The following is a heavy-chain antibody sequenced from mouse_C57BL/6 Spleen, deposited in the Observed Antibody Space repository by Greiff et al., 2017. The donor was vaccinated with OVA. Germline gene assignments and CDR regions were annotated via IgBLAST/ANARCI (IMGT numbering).Heavy chain of an antibody. CDR2: IWGDGST. CDR3: AKGANYYGRGAY. Sequence: VQLVESGPGLVAPSQCLSITCTVSGFSLTSYGVSWVRQPPGKGLEWLGVIWGDGSTTYHSALISSLSISKDNYKSQVFLKLNSLQTDDTATYYWAKGANYYGRGAYWGQGTLVTVSA. D-gene: IGHD1-1*01. J-gene: IGHJ3*01. V-gene: IGHV2-3*01. CDR1: GFSLTSYG.